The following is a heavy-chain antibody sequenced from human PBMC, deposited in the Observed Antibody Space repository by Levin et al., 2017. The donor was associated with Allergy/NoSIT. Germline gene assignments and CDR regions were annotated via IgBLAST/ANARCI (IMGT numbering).Heavy chain of an antibody. CDR2: IFPGDSDT. J-gene: IGHJ4*02. CDR3: ARRDSDGSNSFDY. D-gene: IGHD2-21*01. CDR1: GYSFTSYW. V-gene: IGHV5-51*01. Sequence: GESLKISCQASGYSFTSYWFGWVRQRPGKGLEWMGLIFPGDSDTRVSPSFQGQIIMSVDKSSNTAYLQWSSLRASDTAMYYGARRDSDGSNSFDYWGQGTLVTVSP.